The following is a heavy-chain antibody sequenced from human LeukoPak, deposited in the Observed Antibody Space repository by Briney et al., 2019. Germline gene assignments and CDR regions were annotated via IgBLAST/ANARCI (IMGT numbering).Heavy chain of an antibody. CDR1: GYTFTGYY. V-gene: IGHV1-2*02. J-gene: IGHJ4*02. CDR2: INPNSGGT. Sequence: ASVKVSCKASGYTFTGYYMHWVRQAPGQGLEWMGWINPNSGGTNYAQKFQGRVTMTGDTSIATAYMELSRLRSDDTAVYYCARDQGEMATIPDYWGQGTLVTVSS. D-gene: IGHD5-24*01. CDR3: ARDQGEMATIPDY.